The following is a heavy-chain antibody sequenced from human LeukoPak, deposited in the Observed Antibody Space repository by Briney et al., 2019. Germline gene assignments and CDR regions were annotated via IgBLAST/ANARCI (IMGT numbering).Heavy chain of an antibody. D-gene: IGHD3-10*01. J-gene: IGHJ4*02. V-gene: IGHV4-39*07. CDR3: ARVHITMVRGAPIFDY. CDR2: IYYSGST. CDR1: GGSMTSNTYY. Sequence: PSETLSLTCTVSGGSMTSNTYYWGWIRQPPGKGLEWIGSIYYSGSTYYNSSLKSRVTISVDTSKNQFSLKLSSVTAADTAVYYCARVHITMVRGAPIFDYWGQGTLVTVSS.